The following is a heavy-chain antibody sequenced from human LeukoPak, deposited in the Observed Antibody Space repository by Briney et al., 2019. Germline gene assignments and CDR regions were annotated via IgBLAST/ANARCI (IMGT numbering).Heavy chain of an antibody. CDR3: AKGATRYDSSGYYLDY. CDR2: IKQDGSEK. J-gene: IGHJ4*02. CDR1: GFTFSSYW. D-gene: IGHD3-22*01. Sequence: GGSLRLSCAASGFTFSSYWMSWVRQAPGKGLEWVANIKQDGSEKYYADSVKGRFTISRDNSKNTLYLQMNSLRAEDTAVYYCAKGATRYDSSGYYLDYWGQGTLVTVSS. V-gene: IGHV3-7*01.